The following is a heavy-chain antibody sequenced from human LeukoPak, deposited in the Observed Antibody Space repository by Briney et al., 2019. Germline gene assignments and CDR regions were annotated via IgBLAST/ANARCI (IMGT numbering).Heavy chain of an antibody. D-gene: IGHD6-6*01. CDR1: GGSISSSSYY. V-gene: IGHV4-39*07. CDR3: ASEPSIAARYRAFDI. Sequence: SETLSLTCTVSGGSISSSSYYWGWIRQPPGKGLEWIGSIYYSGSTYYNPSLKSRVTISMDTSKKQFSLKLSSVTAADTAVYYCASEPSIAARYRAFDIWGQGTMVTVSS. J-gene: IGHJ3*02. CDR2: IYYSGST.